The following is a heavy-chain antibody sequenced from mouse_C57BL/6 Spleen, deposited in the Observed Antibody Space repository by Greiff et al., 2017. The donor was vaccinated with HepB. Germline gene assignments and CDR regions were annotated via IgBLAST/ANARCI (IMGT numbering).Heavy chain of an antibody. CDR2: INPNNGGT. CDR3: ARGSYYGSRRGFAY. J-gene: IGHJ3*01. D-gene: IGHD1-1*01. Sequence: EVKLQQSGPELVKPGASVKISCKASGYTFTDYYMNWVKQSHGKSLEWIGDINPNNGGTSYNQKFKGKATLTVDKSSSTAYMELRSLTSEDSAVYYCARGSYYGSRRGFAYWGQGTLVTVSA. V-gene: IGHV1-26*01. CDR1: GYTFTDYY.